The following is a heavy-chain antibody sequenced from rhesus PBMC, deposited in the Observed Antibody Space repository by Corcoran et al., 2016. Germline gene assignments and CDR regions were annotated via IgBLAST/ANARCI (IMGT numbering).Heavy chain of an antibody. V-gene: IGHV4S10*01. CDR2: IYGSSTST. CDR3: ARWLSN. D-gene: IGHD2-33*01. Sequence: QVQLQESGPGVVKPSETLSLTCAGSGGSISDSYRWSWIRQPPGKGLEWIGYIYGSSTSTNYNPSLKRRVTISKDPSKNQFSLQLSSVTAADTAVYYCARWLSNLGQGVLVTVSS. J-gene: IGHJ4*01. CDR1: GGSISDSYR.